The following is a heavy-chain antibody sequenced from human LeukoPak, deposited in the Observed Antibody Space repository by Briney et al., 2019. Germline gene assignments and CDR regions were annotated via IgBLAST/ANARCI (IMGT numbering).Heavy chain of an antibody. D-gene: IGHD5-18*01. Sequence: QCGGSLRLSCAASGFTFSSYWMSWVRQAPGKGLEWVANIKQDGSEKYYVDSVKGRFTISRDNAKNSLYLQMNSLRAEDTAVYYCARIMGAGGYSYGYRYTPNHFDYWGQGTLVTVSS. CDR1: GFTFSSYW. CDR2: IKQDGSEK. J-gene: IGHJ4*02. CDR3: ARIMGAGGYSYGYRYTPNHFDY. V-gene: IGHV3-7*01.